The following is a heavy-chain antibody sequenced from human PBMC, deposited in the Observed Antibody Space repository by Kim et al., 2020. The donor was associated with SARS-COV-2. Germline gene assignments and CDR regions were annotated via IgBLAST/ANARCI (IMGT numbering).Heavy chain of an antibody. V-gene: IGHV1-3*04. CDR1: GYTFTNYA. D-gene: IGHD3-16*01. CDR2: TNTGNTNT. Sequence: ASVKVSCKASGYTFTNYAMHWVRQAPGERLEWMGWTNTGNTNTQYLQKFQGRVTITRDTSANTAYMELSSLRFEDTAVYFFSRVKDDYYFDYWCKGTLVT. J-gene: IGHJ4*02. CDR3: SRVKDDYYFDY.